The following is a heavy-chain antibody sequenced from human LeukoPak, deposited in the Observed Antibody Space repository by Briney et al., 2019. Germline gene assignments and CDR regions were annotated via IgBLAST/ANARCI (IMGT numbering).Heavy chain of an antibody. CDR3: ARDQGREAFDI. CDR1: GFTFSSYS. Sequence: GGSLRLSCAASGFTFSSYSMSWVRQAPGKGLKWVSYISYSGGITHYADSVKGRFTISRDNVNNVLYLQMNSLRAEDTAVYFCARDQGREAFDIWGLGTMITVSS. V-gene: IGHV3-48*04. J-gene: IGHJ3*02. CDR2: ISYSGGIT. D-gene: IGHD3-10*01.